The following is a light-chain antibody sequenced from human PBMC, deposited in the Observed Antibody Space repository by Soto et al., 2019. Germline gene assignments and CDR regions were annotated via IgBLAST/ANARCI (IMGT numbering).Light chain of an antibody. V-gene: IGLV1-40*01. CDR1: SSNIGAGYD. CDR2: GNS. Sequence: QSVLTQPPSVSGAPGQRVTISCTGSSSNIGAGYDVHWYQQLPGTAPKLLIYGNSNRPSGVPDRFSGSKSGNSASLAITGLQAEDEAEYYCQSYASSLSGYDVFGTGTKLTVL. J-gene: IGLJ1*01. CDR3: QSYASSLSGYDV.